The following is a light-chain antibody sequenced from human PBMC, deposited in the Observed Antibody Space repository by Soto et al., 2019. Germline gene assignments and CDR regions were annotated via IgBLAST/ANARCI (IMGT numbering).Light chain of an antibody. CDR1: QSVLYSSRNKNY. CDR2: WAS. V-gene: IGKV4-1*01. J-gene: IGKJ1*01. Sequence: DIVMTPSPDSLAVSLGERATIHCKSSQSVLYSSRNKNYLAWYQQKPGQPPKLLISWASTRESGVPDRFSGSGSGTDFTLTISSLQAEDVAIYYCQHYYTTPPAFGPGTKVEI. CDR3: QHYYTTPPA.